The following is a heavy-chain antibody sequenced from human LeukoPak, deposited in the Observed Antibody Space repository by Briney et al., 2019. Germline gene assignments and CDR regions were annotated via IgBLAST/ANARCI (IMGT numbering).Heavy chain of an antibody. Sequence: SETLSLTCTVSGGSISTYYWAWIRQPPGKGLEWIASGDYSGGTYYNPSLESRVAISADMSKNQISLKLSSVTAADTALYYCARERGEEYSSGWYKTNFFDTWGQGTRVTVSS. CDR3: ARERGEEYSSGWYKTNFFDT. CDR1: GGSISTYY. CDR2: GDYSGGT. V-gene: IGHV4-39*07. D-gene: IGHD6-19*01. J-gene: IGHJ4*02.